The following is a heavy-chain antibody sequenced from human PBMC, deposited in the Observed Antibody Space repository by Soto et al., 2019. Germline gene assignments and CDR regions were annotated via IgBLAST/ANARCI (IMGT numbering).Heavy chain of an antibody. CDR3: ARDRSYYDSSGFFSSDFGMDV. CDR1: GFTFSSYS. CDR2: ISSSSSYI. J-gene: IGHJ6*02. D-gene: IGHD3-22*01. Sequence: GGSLRISCAASGFTFSSYSMNWVRQAPGKGLEWVSSISSSSSYIYYADSVKGRFTISRDNAKNSLKLQMNSLRAEDTAVYYFARDRSYYDSSGFFSSDFGMDVWGQVTTVTVSS. V-gene: IGHV3-21*01.